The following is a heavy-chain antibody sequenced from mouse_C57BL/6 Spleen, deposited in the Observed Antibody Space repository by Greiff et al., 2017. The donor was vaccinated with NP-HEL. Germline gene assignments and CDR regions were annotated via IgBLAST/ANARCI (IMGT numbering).Heavy chain of an antibody. Sequence: QVQLKQSGPELVKPGASVKISCKASGYAFSSSWMNWVKQRPGKGLEWIGRIYPGDGDTNYNGKFKGKATLTADKSSSTAYMQLSSLTSEDSAVYFCARSVVGYAMDYWGQGTSVTVSS. V-gene: IGHV1-82*01. CDR2: IYPGDGDT. J-gene: IGHJ4*01. CDR1: GYAFSSSW. CDR3: ARSVVGYAMDY. D-gene: IGHD1-1*01.